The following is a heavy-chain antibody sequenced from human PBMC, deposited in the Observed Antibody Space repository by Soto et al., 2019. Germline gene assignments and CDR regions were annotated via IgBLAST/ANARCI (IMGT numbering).Heavy chain of an antibody. CDR1: GGSFSGYY. J-gene: IGHJ4*02. CDR2: INHSRST. V-gene: IGHV4-34*01. CDR3: ARDKNTGLFDY. D-gene: IGHD2-8*02. Sequence: QVQLQQWGAGLLKPSETLSLTCAVYGGSFSGYYWTWIRQPPGTGLEWIGEINHSRSTNYNPSLKRRVTISVDTSKNQFSLKLTSVTAADAAVYYCARDKNTGLFDYWGQGTLVTVSS.